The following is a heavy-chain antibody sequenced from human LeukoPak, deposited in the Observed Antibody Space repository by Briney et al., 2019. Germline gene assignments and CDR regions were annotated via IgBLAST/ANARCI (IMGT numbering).Heavy chain of an antibody. CDR2: VNRDGSST. CDR1: GFSLSSYW. V-gene: IGHV3-74*01. J-gene: IGHJ4*02. CDR3: ARASTTVTPDY. Sequence: GGSLRLSCAASGFSLSSYWMHWVRQAPGKGLVWVSRVNRDGSSTAYADSVKGRFTVSRDNAKNTLYLQMSSVKAEDTAVYYCARASTTVTPDYWGQGTLVTVAS. D-gene: IGHD4-17*01.